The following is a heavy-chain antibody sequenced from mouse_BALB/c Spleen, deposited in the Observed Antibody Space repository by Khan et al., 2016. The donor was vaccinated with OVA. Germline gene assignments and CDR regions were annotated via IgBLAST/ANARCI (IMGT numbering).Heavy chain of an antibody. V-gene: IGHV5-6*01. CDR3: ADHLTGSLAY. Sequence: EVMLVESGGDLVKPGGSLKLSCTASGFTFSSYSMSWVRQTPDKRLEWVASISSGGGYTSYPDSVKGRFPISIDNAKNTLYLQMSDLKSEDAAMYYCADHLTGSLAYWGQGTLVTVSA. CDR2: ISSGGGYT. CDR1: GFTFSSYS. J-gene: IGHJ3*01. D-gene: IGHD4-1*01.